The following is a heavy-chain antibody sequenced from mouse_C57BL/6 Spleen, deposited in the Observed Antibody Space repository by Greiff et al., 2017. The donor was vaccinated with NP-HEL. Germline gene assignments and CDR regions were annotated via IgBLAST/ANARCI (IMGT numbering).Heavy chain of an antibody. CDR3: ARGQYGSSPYFDV. D-gene: IGHD1-1*01. CDR1: GYTFTSYG. CDR2: IYPRSGNT. J-gene: IGHJ1*03. V-gene: IGHV1-81*01. Sequence: VQLQQSGAELARPGASVKLSCKASGYTFTSYGISWVKQRTGQGLEWIGEIYPRSGNTYYNEKFKGKATLTADKSSSTAYMELRSLTSEDSAVYFCARGQYGSSPYFDVWGTRTTVTVSS.